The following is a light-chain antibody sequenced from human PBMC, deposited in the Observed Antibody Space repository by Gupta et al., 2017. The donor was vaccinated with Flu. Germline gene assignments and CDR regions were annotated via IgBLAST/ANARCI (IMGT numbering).Light chain of an antibody. J-gene: IGKJ1*01. Sequence: DIVMTQSPDSLAVSLGERATINCKSSQSLLYSSNNKTYLAWYQLKPGQPPKLLIDWASARGFGVPDRFTGSEYGTDFTLAISRVQAEDVALYYCQQDYITPGTFGQGTKVEIK. V-gene: IGKV4-1*01. CDR1: QSLLYSSNNKTY. CDR2: WAS. CDR3: QQDYITPGT.